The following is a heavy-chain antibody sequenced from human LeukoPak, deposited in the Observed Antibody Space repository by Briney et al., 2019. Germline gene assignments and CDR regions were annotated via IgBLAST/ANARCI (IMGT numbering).Heavy chain of an antibody. CDR2: ISWNSGSI. D-gene: IGHD5-18*01. V-gene: IGHV3-9*01. CDR1: GFTFDDYA. CDR3: AKDRRYSYANGGYDY. J-gene: IGHJ4*02. Sequence: GGSLRLSCAASGFTFDDYAMHWVRQAPGKGLEWVSGISWNSGSIGYADSVKGRFTISRDNAKNSLYLQMNSLRAEDTALYYCAKDRRYSYANGGYDYWGQGALVTVSS.